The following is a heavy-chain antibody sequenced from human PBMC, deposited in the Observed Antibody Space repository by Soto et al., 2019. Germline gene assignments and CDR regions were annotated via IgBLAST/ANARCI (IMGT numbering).Heavy chain of an antibody. CDR1: GFTFSSYS. J-gene: IGHJ6*02. CDR3: ARDRASSSWYVGYYYYGMDV. V-gene: IGHV3-48*02. Sequence: PWGSLRLSCAASGFTFSSYSMNWVRQAPGKGLEWVSYISSSSSTIYYADSVKGRFTISRDNAKNSLYLQMNSLRDEDTAVYYCARDRASSSWYVGYYYYGMDVRGQGTTVTVSS. CDR2: ISSSSSTI. D-gene: IGHD6-13*01.